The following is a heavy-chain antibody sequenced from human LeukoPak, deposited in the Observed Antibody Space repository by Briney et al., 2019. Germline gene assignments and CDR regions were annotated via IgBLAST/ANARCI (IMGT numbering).Heavy chain of an antibody. V-gene: IGHV3-23*01. J-gene: IGHJ4*02. Sequence: GGSLRLSCAVSGITLSNYGMSWVRQASGKGLEWVAGISDSGGSTNYADSVKGRFTISRDNPKNTLFLQMNSLRAEDTAVYFCAKRGVVIRVILVGFHKEAYYFDSWGQGALVTVSS. D-gene: IGHD3-22*01. CDR3: AKRGVVIRVILVGFHKEAYYFDS. CDR1: GITLSNYG. CDR2: ISDSGGST.